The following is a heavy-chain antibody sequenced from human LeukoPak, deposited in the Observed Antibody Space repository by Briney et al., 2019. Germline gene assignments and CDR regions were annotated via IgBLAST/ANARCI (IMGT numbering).Heavy chain of an antibody. CDR3: ARGDTLVGATSLFDY. V-gene: IGHV3-64*01. Sequence: GGSLRLSCAASGFTFSSYAMHWVRQAPGKGLEYVSAISSNGGSTYYANSVKGRFTISRDNSKNTLYLQMGSLRAEDMAVYYCARGDTLVGATSLFDYWGQGTLVTVSS. D-gene: IGHD1-26*01. CDR2: ISSNGGST. J-gene: IGHJ4*02. CDR1: GFTFSSYA.